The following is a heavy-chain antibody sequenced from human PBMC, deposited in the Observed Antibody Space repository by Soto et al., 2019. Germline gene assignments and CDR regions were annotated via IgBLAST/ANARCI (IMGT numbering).Heavy chain of an antibody. J-gene: IGHJ6*02. V-gene: IGHV3-23*01. Sequence: EVQLLESGGGLVQPGGSLRLSCAASGFTLSSYAMSWVRQAPGKGLEWVSGLNKGGDSTYYADSVRGRFTITRDSFMNTVYLQMNSLRVEDTAVYYCAKERSYYYAMDVWGQGTTVTVSS. CDR2: LNKGGDST. CDR3: AKERSYYYAMDV. CDR1: GFTLSSYA.